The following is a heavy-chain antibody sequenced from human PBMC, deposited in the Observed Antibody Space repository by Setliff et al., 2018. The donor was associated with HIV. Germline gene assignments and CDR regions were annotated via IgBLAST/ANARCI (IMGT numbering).Heavy chain of an antibody. CDR3: ARDRAYCSSGSCYRPLVYYFYYMDV. J-gene: IGHJ6*03. Sequence: GASVKVSCKASGYTFTRYDINWVRQATGQGLEWMGWMNPNSGHTGYAQKFQGRVTMTSDTSISTAYLELSGLTSDDAAIYYCARDRAYCSSGSCYRPLVYYFYYMDVWGTGTTVTVSS. V-gene: IGHV1-8*01. CDR1: GYTFTRYD. D-gene: IGHD2-15*01. CDR2: MNPNSGHT.